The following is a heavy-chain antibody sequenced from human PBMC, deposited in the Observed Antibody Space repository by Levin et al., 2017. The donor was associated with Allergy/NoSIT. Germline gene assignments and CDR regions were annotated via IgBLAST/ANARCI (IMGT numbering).Heavy chain of an antibody. V-gene: IGHV3-9*01. J-gene: IGHJ4*02. CDR1: GLTFDDYG. CDR3: AKGRSSSSTSPFDH. CDR2: ISWNSDSI. Sequence: LSLTCATSGLTFDDYGMHWVRQAPGKGLEWVSGISWNSDSIGYADSVKGRFTISRDNAKNSLYLQMNSLRAEDTALYYCAKGRSSSSTSPFDHWGQGILVTVSS. D-gene: IGHD6-6*01.